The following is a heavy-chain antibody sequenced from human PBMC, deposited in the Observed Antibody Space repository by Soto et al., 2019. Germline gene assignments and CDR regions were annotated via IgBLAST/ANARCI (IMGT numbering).Heavy chain of an antibody. V-gene: IGHV3-30-3*01. J-gene: IGHJ4*02. Sequence: VQLVESGGGVVQPGRSLRLSCAASGFTFSSYAMHWVRQAPGKGLEWVAVISYDGSNKYYADSVKGRFTISRDNSKNSLYLQMNSLRAEDTAVYYCARDIGQQLVLGYWGQGTLVTVSS. CDR2: ISYDGSNK. CDR1: GFTFSSYA. D-gene: IGHD6-13*01. CDR3: ARDIGQQLVLGY.